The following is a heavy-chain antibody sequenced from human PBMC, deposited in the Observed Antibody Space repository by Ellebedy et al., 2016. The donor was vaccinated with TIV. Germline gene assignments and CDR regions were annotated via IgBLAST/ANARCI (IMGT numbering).Heavy chain of an antibody. J-gene: IGHJ4*02. CDR1: GYTFTSYY. Sequence: AASVKVSCKASGYTFTSYYMHWVRQAPGLGLEWMGIINPSGGSTSYAQKSQGRITVTRDTSTSTLYMELSSLRSEDTAVYYCARSTVRGKYYFDYWGQGTLVTVSS. V-gene: IGHV1-46*01. CDR3: ARSTVRGKYYFDY. D-gene: IGHD3-10*01. CDR2: INPSGGST.